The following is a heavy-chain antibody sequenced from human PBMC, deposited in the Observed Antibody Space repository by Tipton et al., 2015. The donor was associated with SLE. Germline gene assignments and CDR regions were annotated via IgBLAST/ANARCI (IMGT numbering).Heavy chain of an antibody. V-gene: IGHV1-46*01. CDR2: INPSAGTT. CDR3: ASSEDVQDFAY. J-gene: IGHJ4*02. D-gene: IGHD1-1*01. Sequence: QSGAEVKKPGASVKLSCKASGYTFTSYYVHWVRQAPGQGLEWMGVINPSAGTTKFAQELQGRLTLTRDTSTSTVYMEMRGLRSEETAVYYCASSEDVQDFAYWGQGTLVTVSS. CDR1: GYTFTSYY.